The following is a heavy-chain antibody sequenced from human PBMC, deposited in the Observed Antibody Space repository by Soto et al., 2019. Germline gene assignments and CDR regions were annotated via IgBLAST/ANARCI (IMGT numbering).Heavy chain of an antibody. CDR3: ARDMGDVCGGDCYRYFDY. Sequence: ASVQVSCKASGYTFSSFGISWVRQAPGQGLEWMGWISAYNGNTIYAQKFQARVTMTTDTSTSTAYMELRSLRSDDTAVYYCARDMGDVCGGDCYRYFDYWGQGTLVTVSS. CDR2: ISAYNGNT. D-gene: IGHD2-21*02. CDR1: GYTFSSFG. J-gene: IGHJ4*02. V-gene: IGHV1-18*01.